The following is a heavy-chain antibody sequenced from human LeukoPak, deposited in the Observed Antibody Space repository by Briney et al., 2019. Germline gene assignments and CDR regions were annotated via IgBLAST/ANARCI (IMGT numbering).Heavy chain of an antibody. Sequence: PSETLSLTCTVSGDSITSYYWSWVRQPPGKGLERIGYIHYSGSTNYNPSLKSRVTLSVDTSKNQFSLKLSSVTAADTAVYYCARSRSSSWWFAFDIWGKGTMVTVSS. J-gene: IGHJ3*02. CDR1: GDSITSYY. CDR3: ARSRSSSWWFAFDI. V-gene: IGHV4-59*01. CDR2: IHYSGST. D-gene: IGHD6-13*01.